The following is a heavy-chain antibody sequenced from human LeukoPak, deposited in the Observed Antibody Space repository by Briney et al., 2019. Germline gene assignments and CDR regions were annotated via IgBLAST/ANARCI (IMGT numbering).Heavy chain of an antibody. CDR2: ISRSSSTI. CDR3: ARGYNSRFAFDL. Sequence: GGSLRLSCAASGFTFRSYSMNWVRQAPGKGLEWVSYISRSSSTIYYAGSVKGRFTISRDNAKDSLYLQMNSLRAEDTAVYYCARGYNSRFAFDLWGQGTMVTVSS. D-gene: IGHD5-24*01. V-gene: IGHV3-48*01. J-gene: IGHJ3*01. CDR1: GFTFRSYS.